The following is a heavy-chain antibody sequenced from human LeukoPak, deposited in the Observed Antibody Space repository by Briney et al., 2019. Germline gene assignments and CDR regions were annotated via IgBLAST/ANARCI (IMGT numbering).Heavy chain of an antibody. V-gene: IGHV6-1*01. Sequence: SQTLSLTCAISGDSVSSNSAAWNWIRQSPSRGLEWLGRTYYRSKWYNDYAVSVKSRITINPDTSKNQFSLQLNSVTPEDTAVYYCAGDPLSHEDIVVVVAGRGMDVWGQGTTVTVSS. J-gene: IGHJ6*02. CDR2: TYYRSKWYN. CDR3: AGDPLSHEDIVVVVAGRGMDV. CDR1: GDSVSSNSAA. D-gene: IGHD2-15*01.